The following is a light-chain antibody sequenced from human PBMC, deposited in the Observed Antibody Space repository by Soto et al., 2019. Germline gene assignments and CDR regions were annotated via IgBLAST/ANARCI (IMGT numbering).Light chain of an antibody. V-gene: IGLV1-44*01. J-gene: IGLJ2*01. CDR1: YSNIGSNT. CDR3: AAWDDSLNSPRML. Sequence: QSALTQPPSVSATPGRRVTISCSGTYSNIGSNTVAWYQRLPGAAPKLLIYSNNERPSGVPDRFSGSKSGSSASLAISGLHSEDEADYYCAAWDDSLNSPRMLFGGGTKVTV. CDR2: SNN.